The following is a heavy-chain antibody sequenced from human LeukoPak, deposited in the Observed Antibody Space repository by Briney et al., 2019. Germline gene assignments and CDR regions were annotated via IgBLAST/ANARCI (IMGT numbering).Heavy chain of an antibody. CDR2: ISSRSSHI. CDR1: GFTFSSYT. CDR3: ARVGSTMFDI. Sequence: PGGSLRLSCAASGFTFSSYTMNWVRQAPGKGLEWVSSISSRSSHIYYADSVKGRFTISRDNAKNSLYLQMNSLRAEDTAVYYCARVGSTMFDIWGQGTMVTVSS. V-gene: IGHV3-21*01. J-gene: IGHJ3*02. D-gene: IGHD3-10*01.